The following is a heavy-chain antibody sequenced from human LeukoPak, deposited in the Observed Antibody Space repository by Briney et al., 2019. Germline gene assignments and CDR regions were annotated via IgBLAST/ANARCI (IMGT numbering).Heavy chain of an antibody. D-gene: IGHD3-10*01. CDR1: GYSFSSYW. Sequence: GESLKISCKGSGYSFSSYWIGWVRQMPGKGLEWMGIIYPGDSDTRYSPSFQGQVTISADKSISTAYLQWSSLKASDTAMYYCARLRAMVRGVIIQNWFDPWGQGTLVTVSS. J-gene: IGHJ5*02. CDR3: ARLRAMVRGVIIQNWFDP. CDR2: IYPGDSDT. V-gene: IGHV5-51*01.